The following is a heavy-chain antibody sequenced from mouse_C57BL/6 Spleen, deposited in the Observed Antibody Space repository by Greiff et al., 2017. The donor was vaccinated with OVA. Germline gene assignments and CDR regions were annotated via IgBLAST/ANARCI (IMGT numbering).Heavy chain of an antibody. V-gene: IGHV2-6-1*01. CDR2: IWSDGST. Sequence: VKLLESGPGLVAPSQSLSITCTVSGFSLTSYGVHWVRQPPGKGLEWLVVIWSDGSTTYNSALKSRLSISKDNSKSQVFLKMNSLQTDDTAMYYCARQKGYGNYVGAMDYWGQGTSVTVSS. D-gene: IGHD2-10*02. CDR1: GFSLTSYG. CDR3: ARQKGYGNYVGAMDY. J-gene: IGHJ4*01.